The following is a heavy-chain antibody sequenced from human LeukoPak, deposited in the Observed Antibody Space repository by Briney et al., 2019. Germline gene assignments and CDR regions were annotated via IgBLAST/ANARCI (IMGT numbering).Heavy chain of an antibody. V-gene: IGHV1-8*01. CDR2: MNPNSGNT. J-gene: IGHJ3*02. Sequence: ASVKVSCKASGYTFTSYDINWVRQATGQGLEWMGWMNPNSGNTGYAQKFQGRVTMTRNTSISTAYMELSSLRSEDTAVYYCARLFPTQQFWAFDIWGQGTMVTVSS. CDR1: GYTFTSYD. CDR3: ARLFPTQQFWAFDI. D-gene: IGHD3-3*02.